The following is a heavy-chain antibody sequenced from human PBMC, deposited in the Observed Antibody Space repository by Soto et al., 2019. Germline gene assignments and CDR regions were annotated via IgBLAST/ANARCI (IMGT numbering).Heavy chain of an antibody. D-gene: IGHD2-15*01. J-gene: IGHJ6*02. CDR3: ARDRVVVVAANYYHYSGMDV. CDR2: INSDGSST. Sequence: GGSLRLSCAASGFTFSSYWMHWVRQAPGKGLVWVSRINSDGSSTSYADSVKGRFTISRDNSKNTLYLQMNSLRAEDTAVYYCARDRVVVVAANYYHYSGMDVCGQGTTVIASS. CDR1: GFTFSSYW. V-gene: IGHV3-74*01.